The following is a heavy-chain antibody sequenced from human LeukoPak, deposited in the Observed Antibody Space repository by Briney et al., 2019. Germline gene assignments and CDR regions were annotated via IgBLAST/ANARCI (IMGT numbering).Heavy chain of an antibody. Sequence: GGSLTLSCVASGFTFSDYWMRGVVQAAPRGLEGGANRETDGDENNYVVSVKGRFTIYRDNARNALYLQMSSLRGEDTAVYYCARDIPSGFYTPDYWGRGTLVTVSS. V-gene: IGHV3-7*01. CDR2: RETDGDEN. J-gene: IGHJ4*02. CDR3: ARDIPSGFYTPDY. D-gene: IGHD5-12*01. CDR1: GFTFSDYW.